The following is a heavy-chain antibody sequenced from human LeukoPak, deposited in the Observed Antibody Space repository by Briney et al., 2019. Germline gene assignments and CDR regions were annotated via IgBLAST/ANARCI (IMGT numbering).Heavy chain of an antibody. Sequence: SETLSLTCTVFGYSIRNGYYWGWIRQPPGKGLEWIGNIYDSGSTYYNASLKSRVTISQDTSKNQFSLRLRSVTAADTAVYYCARILGEFAAYYYYMDVWGKGTTVTVSS. V-gene: IGHV4-38-2*02. CDR2: IYDSGST. D-gene: IGHD4-17*01. J-gene: IGHJ6*03. CDR1: GYSIRNGYY. CDR3: ARILGEFAAYYYYMDV.